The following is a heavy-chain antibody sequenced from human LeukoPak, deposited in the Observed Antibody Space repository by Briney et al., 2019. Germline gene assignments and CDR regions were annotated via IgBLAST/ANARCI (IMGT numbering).Heavy chain of an antibody. CDR2: ISSSGSYI. CDR1: GFTFSSYS. Sequence: GGSLRLSCAASGFTFSSYSMNWVRQAPGKGLEWVSSISSSGSYIYYADSVKGRFTISRDNAKNSLYLQMNSLRAEDTAVYYCANGGVVVVAAYYFDYWGQGTLVTVSS. J-gene: IGHJ4*02. D-gene: IGHD2-15*01. CDR3: ANGGVVVVAAYYFDY. V-gene: IGHV3-21*04.